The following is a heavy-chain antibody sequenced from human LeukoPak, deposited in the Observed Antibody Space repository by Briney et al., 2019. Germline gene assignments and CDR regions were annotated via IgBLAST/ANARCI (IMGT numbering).Heavy chain of an antibody. V-gene: IGHV4-34*01. Sequence: SETLSLTCAVYGGSFSGYYWSWMRQPPGKGLEWIGEINHSGSTNYNPSLKSRVTISVDTSKNQFSLKLSSVTAADTAVYYCARHGPDGYNFRETSGFGYWGQGTLVTVSS. CDR1: GGSFSGYY. CDR3: ARHGPDGYNFRETSGFGY. CDR2: INHSGST. J-gene: IGHJ4*02. D-gene: IGHD5-24*01.